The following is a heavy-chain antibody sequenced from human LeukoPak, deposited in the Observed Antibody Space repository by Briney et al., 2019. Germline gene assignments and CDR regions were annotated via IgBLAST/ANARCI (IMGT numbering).Heavy chain of an antibody. D-gene: IGHD5-18*01. CDR2: INTGKGNT. CDR1: GYTFTDYA. V-gene: IGHV1-3*04. Sequence: ASVKVSCKASGYTFTDYAMHWVRQAPGERLEWMGWINTGKGNTKYSQKFQGRVTMTRDTSTSTVYMELSSLRSEDTAVYYCARDGYSYGLDIDYWGQGTLVTVSS. CDR3: ARDGYSYGLDIDY. J-gene: IGHJ4*02.